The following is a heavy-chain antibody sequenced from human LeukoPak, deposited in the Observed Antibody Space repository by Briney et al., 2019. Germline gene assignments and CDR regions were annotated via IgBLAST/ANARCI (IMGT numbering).Heavy chain of an antibody. CDR2: ISISGSVI. V-gene: IGHV3-11*01. Sequence: PGGSLRLSCAASGFTFSDYYMSWIRQAPGKGLGWISYISISGSVIYYADSVKGRFSISRDNAKNSLYLQMNNLRAEDTAIYYCARDWTYYYNGGGYYYDYWGLGTLVTVSS. CDR1: GFTFSDYY. D-gene: IGHD3-22*01. CDR3: ARDWTYYYNGGGYYYDY. J-gene: IGHJ4*02.